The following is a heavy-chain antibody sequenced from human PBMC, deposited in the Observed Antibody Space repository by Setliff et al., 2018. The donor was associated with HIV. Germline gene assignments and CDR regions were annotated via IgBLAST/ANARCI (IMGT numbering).Heavy chain of an antibody. CDR3: ARAGLNWNYHYFDY. CDR2: IWYDGSNE. J-gene: IGHJ4*02. V-gene: IGHV3-33*08. CDR1: AFTFSSYE. Sequence: GGSLRLSCVASAFTFSSYEMHWVRQAPGKGLKWVAVIWYDGSNEYYADSVKGRFTISRDNAKNSLYLQMNSLRAEDTAVYYCARAGLNWNYHYFDYWGQGTLVTVSS. D-gene: IGHD1-7*01.